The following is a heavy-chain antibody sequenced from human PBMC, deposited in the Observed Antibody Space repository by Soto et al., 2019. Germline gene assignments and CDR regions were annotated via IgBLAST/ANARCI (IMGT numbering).Heavy chain of an antibody. D-gene: IGHD3-3*01. CDR1: GGSISSYY. J-gene: IGHJ4*02. V-gene: IGHV4-59*01. CDR2: IYYSGST. Sequence: PSETLSLTXTVSGGSISSYYWSWIRQPPGKGLEWIGYIYYSGSTNYNPSLKSRVTISVDTSKNQFSLKLSSVTAADTAVYYCASYDFWSGYRFDYWGQGTLVTVSS. CDR3: ASYDFWSGYRFDY.